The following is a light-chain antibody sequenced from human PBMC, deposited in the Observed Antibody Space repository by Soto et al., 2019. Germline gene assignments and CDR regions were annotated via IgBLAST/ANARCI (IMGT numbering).Light chain of an antibody. V-gene: IGKV4-1*01. CDR1: QSVLYSSNNKNY. Sequence: DIVMTQSPDSLAVSLGERATINCKSSQSVLYSSNNKNYLAWYQQKPGQPPKLLIYWASTRESGVPDRFSGSGSRTDFTLTTSSPQAEDVAVYYCQQYYSTPPYTFGQGTKLEIK. J-gene: IGKJ2*01. CDR2: WAS. CDR3: QQYYSTPPYT.